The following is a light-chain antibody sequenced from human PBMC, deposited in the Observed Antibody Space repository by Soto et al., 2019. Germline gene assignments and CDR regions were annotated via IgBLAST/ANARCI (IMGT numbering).Light chain of an antibody. CDR2: DAS. V-gene: IGKV3-15*01. J-gene: IGKJ1*01. CDR1: QSVNNN. CDR3: QEYNTWPWT. Sequence: ETLMTQSPATVSVSPGERATLSCRASQSVNNNLAWYEQKLGQDPRELIYDASTRATGSPARFTGSGSGTEFILPITSLQSEDAAVYYCQEYNTWPWTFGQGTKVDI.